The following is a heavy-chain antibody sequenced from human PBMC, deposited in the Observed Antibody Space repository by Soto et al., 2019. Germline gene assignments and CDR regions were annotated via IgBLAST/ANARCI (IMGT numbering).Heavy chain of an antibody. Sequence: GASVKVSCKASGGTLSSYAISWVRQAPGQGLEWMGGIIPIFGTANYAQKFQGRVTITADESTSTAYMELSSLRSEDTAVYYCARDKGVEWLLSNSGMDVWGQGTTVTVSS. CDR3: ARDKGVEWLLSNSGMDV. CDR2: IIPIFGTA. V-gene: IGHV1-69*13. J-gene: IGHJ6*02. D-gene: IGHD3-3*01. CDR1: GGTLSSYA.